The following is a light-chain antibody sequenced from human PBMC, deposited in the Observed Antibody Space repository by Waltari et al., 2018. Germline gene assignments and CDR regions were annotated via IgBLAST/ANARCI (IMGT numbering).Light chain of an antibody. J-gene: IGKJ4*01. V-gene: IGKV3-20*01. CDR3: QQYDISPLT. CDR2: GAS. Sequence: EIVLTQSPGTLSVSPGERATLSCRASQTVRTTYLAWYQQKPGQAPTLLIYGASSRATGIPDRFSGSGSGTDFSLTISSLEPEDFAVYYCQQYDISPLTFGGGTKVEIK. CDR1: QTVRTTY.